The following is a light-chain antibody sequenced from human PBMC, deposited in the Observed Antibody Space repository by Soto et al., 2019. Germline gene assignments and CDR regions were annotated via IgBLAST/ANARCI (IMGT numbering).Light chain of an antibody. CDR3: QQYGSSPLT. Sequence: EIVLTQSPGTLSLSPGERATLSCRASQSLSSTYLAWYQQKPGQAPRLLIYGASNRATGIPDRFSGSGSVTDFTLTINRLEPEDFAVYYCQQYGSSPLTFGQGTKVEIK. CDR1: QSLSSTY. J-gene: IGKJ1*01. CDR2: GAS. V-gene: IGKV3-20*01.